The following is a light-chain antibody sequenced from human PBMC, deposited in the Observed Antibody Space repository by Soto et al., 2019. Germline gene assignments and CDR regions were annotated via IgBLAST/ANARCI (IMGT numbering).Light chain of an antibody. Sequence: QSALTQPASVSGSPGQSSTLSCTGTSSDVGSYNLVSWYQQHPGKAPKLMIYEGSKRPSGVSNRFSGSKSGNTASLTISGLQAEDEADYYCCSYAGSSTYYVFGTGTKLTVL. V-gene: IGLV2-23*01. J-gene: IGLJ1*01. CDR1: SSDVGSYNL. CDR2: EGS. CDR3: CSYAGSSTYYV.